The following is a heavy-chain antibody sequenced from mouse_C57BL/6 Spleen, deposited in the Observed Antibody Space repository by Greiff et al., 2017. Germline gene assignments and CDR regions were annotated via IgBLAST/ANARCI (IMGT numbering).Heavy chain of an antibody. CDR1: GYPFTEYT. D-gene: IGHD1-1*01. Sequence: VKLVESGAELVKPGASVKLSCKASGYPFTEYTIHCVKQRSVQGLAWIWWFYPVSGRLAYNEQFKDKATLTAAQSSSTFYMELSRLTSEDSAGYCCARHVGSSPYYFNYWSQGTTLAVTS. CDR3: ARHVGSSPYYFNY. V-gene: IGHV1-62-2*01. CDR2: FYPVSGRL. J-gene: IGHJ2*01.